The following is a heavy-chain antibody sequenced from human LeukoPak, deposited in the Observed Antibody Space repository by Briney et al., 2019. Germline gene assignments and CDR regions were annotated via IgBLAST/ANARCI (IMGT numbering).Heavy chain of an antibody. CDR3: ARDDYDVLTGPPLVYFDH. CDR2: IKQDGSVK. V-gene: IGHV3-7*01. D-gene: IGHD3-9*01. CDR1: GFTFSSYW. Sequence: GGSLRLSCAASGFTFSSYWMSWVRQAPGKGLEWVASIKQDGSVKYYVDSVKGRFTISRDSAKNSLYPQMNSLRAEDTAVYYCARDDYDVLTGPPLVYFDHWAQGTLVTVSS. J-gene: IGHJ4*02.